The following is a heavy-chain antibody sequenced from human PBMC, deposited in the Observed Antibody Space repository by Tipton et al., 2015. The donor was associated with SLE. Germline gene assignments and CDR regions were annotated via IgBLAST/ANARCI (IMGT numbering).Heavy chain of an antibody. Sequence: TLSLTCTVSGGSISSSGYYWSWIRQPPGKGLEWIGEINHSGSTNYNPSLKSRVTISVDTSKNQFSLKLSSVTAADTAVYYCARGRLWFGEAWFDYWGQGTLVTVSS. J-gene: IGHJ4*02. CDR1: GGSISSSGYY. V-gene: IGHV4-39*07. CDR2: INHSGST. CDR3: ARGRLWFGEAWFDY. D-gene: IGHD3-10*01.